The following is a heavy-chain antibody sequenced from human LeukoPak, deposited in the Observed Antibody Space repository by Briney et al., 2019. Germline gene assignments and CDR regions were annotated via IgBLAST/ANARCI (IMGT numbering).Heavy chain of an antibody. Sequence: PSETLSLTCTVSGGSISSSSYYWGWIRQPPGKGLERIGSIYYSGSTYYNPSLKSRVTISVDTSKNQFSLKLSSVTAADTAVYYCARVRVAVADYWGQGTLVTVSS. CDR3: ARVRVAVADY. D-gene: IGHD6-19*01. J-gene: IGHJ4*02. V-gene: IGHV4-39*07. CDR1: GGSISSSSYY. CDR2: IYYSGST.